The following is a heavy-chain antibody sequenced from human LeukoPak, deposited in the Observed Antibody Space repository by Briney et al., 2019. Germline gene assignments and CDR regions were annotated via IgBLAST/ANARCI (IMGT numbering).Heavy chain of an antibody. CDR3: AKSIVNSGTFIPFDY. CDR1: GFTFSSYG. J-gene: IGHJ4*02. Sequence: PGGSLRLSCAASGFTFSSYGMHWVRQAPGKGLEWVSVISGSGRTTYSADSVKGRFTISRDKSNNTVYLHMNSLRAEDTAVYFCAKSIVNSGTFIPFDYWGQGTLVTVSS. CDR2: ISGSGRTT. V-gene: IGHV3-23*01. D-gene: IGHD1-26*01.